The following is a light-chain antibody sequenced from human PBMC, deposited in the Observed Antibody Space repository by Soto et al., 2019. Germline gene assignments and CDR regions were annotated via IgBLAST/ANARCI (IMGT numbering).Light chain of an antibody. CDR1: QSVSSN. V-gene: IGKV3-15*01. J-gene: IGKJ4*01. CDR2: RAS. CDR3: QQHNNWPLT. Sequence: EVVMTQSPATLSVSPGERATLSYRASQSVSSNLAWYQQKVGQAPRLLIYRASTRATGIPARFSGSGSGTEFTLTISSLQSEDFAVYYCQQHNNWPLTFGGGTKVEIK.